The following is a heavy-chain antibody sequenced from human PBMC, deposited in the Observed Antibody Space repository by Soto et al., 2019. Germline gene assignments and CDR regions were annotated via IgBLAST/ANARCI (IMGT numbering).Heavy chain of an antibody. CDR1: EFTFSNYA. Sequence: PGGSLRLSCAASEFTFSNYAMHWVRQAPGKGLQWLAVISYDGNNKYYADSVEGRFTISRDNSKNTVYLQMNSLRLEDTALYYCARVSIEGVITAYYFDYWGQGT. V-gene: IGHV3-30*03. D-gene: IGHD3-22*01. CDR2: ISYDGNNK. CDR3: ARVSIEGVITAYYFDY. J-gene: IGHJ4*02.